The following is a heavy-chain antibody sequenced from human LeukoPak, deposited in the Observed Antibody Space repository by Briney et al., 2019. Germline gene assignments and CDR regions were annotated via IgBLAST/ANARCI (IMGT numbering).Heavy chain of an antibody. Sequence: GGSLRLSCAASGFTYRSYWMHWVRQVPGKGLVWVSRINREGSTTNYADSVKGRFTISRGNAQNTLYLQMNSLRAEDTAVYYGARDGLYGSWNYYNVDLDYWGQGTLVTVSS. CDR1: GFTYRSYW. J-gene: IGHJ4*02. CDR2: INREGSTT. CDR3: ARDGLYGSWNYYNVDLDY. D-gene: IGHD3-10*01. V-gene: IGHV3-74*01.